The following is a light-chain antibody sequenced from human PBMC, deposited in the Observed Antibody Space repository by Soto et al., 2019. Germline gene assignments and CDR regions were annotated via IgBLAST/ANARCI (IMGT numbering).Light chain of an antibody. J-gene: IGLJ1*01. V-gene: IGLV2-14*03. CDR3: SSYTSSSLHV. CDR2: DVS. CDR1: SSDVGGYNY. Sequence: QSVLTQPASVSGSPGQSITISCTGTSSDVGGYNYVSWYQQHPGKAPKLMIYDVSNRPSGVSNRFSGSKSGNTASLTISGLQAEDEADYYCSSYTSSSLHVCGTGTKVT.